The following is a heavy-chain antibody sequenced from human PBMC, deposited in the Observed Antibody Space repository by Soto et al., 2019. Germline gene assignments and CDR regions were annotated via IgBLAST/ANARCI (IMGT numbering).Heavy chain of an antibody. J-gene: IGHJ6*02. CDR1: GGTFSSYA. CDR2: IIPIFGTA. V-gene: IGHV1-69*13. Sequence: GASVKVSCKASGGTFSSYAISWVRQAPGQGLEWMGGIIPIFGTANYAQKFQGRVTITADESTSTAYMELSSLRSEDTAVYYCASKGLPDSGYYYYGMDVWGQGTTVTVSS. D-gene: IGHD5-18*01. CDR3: ASKGLPDSGYYYYGMDV.